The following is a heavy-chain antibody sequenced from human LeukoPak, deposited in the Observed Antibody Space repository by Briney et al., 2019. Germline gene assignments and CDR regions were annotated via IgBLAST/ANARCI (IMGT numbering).Heavy chain of an antibody. J-gene: IGHJ4*02. Sequence: ASVKVSCKASGYTFTGYYMHWVRQAPGQGLEWMGIINPSGGSTSYAQKFQGRVTMTRDMSTSTVYMELSSLRSEDTAVYYCARVGYSYGQFDYWGQGTLVTVSS. D-gene: IGHD5-18*01. CDR2: INPSGGST. CDR1: GYTFTGYY. V-gene: IGHV1-46*01. CDR3: ARVGYSYGQFDY.